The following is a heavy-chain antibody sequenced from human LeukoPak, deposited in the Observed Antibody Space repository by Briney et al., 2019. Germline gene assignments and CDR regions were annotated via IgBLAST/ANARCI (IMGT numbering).Heavy chain of an antibody. CDR3: ARAVGATMPHFDY. D-gene: IGHD1-26*01. CDR2: IIPILGIA. J-gene: IGHJ4*02. CDR1: GGTFSSYT. V-gene: IGHV1-69*02. Sequence: SVKVSCKASGGTFSSYTISWVRQAPGQGLEWMGRIIPILGIANYAQKFQGKVTITADKSTSTAYMELSSLRSEDTAVYYCARAVGATMPHFDYWGQGTLVTVSS.